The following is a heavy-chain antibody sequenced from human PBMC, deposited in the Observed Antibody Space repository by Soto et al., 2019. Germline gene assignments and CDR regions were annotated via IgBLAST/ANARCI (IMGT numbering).Heavy chain of an antibody. J-gene: IGHJ4*02. Sequence: EVQLGESGGGLVKPGGSLRLSCAASGFTFSSYSMNWVRQAPGKGVEWVSSISSSSSYIYYADSVKGRFTISRDNAKNSLYLQMTSLRAEDTALYYCARDDLYGDYFDYWGQGTLVTVSS. CDR3: ARDDLYGDYFDY. CDR2: ISSSSSYI. D-gene: IGHD4-17*01. V-gene: IGHV3-21*01. CDR1: GFTFSSYS.